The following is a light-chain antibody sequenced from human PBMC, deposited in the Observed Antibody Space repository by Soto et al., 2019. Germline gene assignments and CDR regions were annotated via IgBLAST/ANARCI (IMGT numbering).Light chain of an antibody. J-gene: IGKJ2*02. CDR1: QSVNSY. CDR2: DAS. Sequence: EIVLTQSPATLSLSPGERATLSCRASQSVNSYLAWYQQKPGQAPRLLIYDASTRATGIPARFSGSGSGTDFTLTISNLEPEDFEVYYCQQRSNWPPTCTFGQGTKLEIK. CDR3: QQRSNWPPTCT. V-gene: IGKV3-11*01.